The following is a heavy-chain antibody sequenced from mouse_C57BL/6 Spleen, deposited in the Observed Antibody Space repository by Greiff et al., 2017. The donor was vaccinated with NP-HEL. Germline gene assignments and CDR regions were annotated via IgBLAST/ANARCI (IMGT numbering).Heavy chain of an antibody. CDR2: IRSKSNNYAT. J-gene: IGHJ4*01. D-gene: IGHD2-5*01. CDR1: GFSFNTYA. Sequence: EVNVVESGGGLVQPKGSLKLSCAASGFSFNTYAMNWVRQAPGKGLEWVARIRSKSNNYATYYADSVKDRFTISRDDSESMLYLQMNNLKTEDTAMYYCVSPYSNYVGYAMDYWGQGTSVTVSS. V-gene: IGHV10-1*01. CDR3: VSPYSNYVGYAMDY.